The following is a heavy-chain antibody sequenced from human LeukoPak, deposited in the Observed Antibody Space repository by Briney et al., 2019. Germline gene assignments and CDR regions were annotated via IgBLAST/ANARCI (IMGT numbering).Heavy chain of an antibody. D-gene: IGHD2-2*01. V-gene: IGHV1-69*13. CDR1: GGAFSSYA. CDR2: IIPIFGTA. CDR3: AREGSIVVVPAATTNWFDP. J-gene: IGHJ5*02. Sequence: ASVKVSCKASGGAFSSYAISWVRQAPGQGLEWMGGIIPIFGTANYAQKFQGRVTITADESTSTAYMELSSLRSEDTAVYYCAREGSIVVVPAATTNWFDPWGQGTLVTVSS.